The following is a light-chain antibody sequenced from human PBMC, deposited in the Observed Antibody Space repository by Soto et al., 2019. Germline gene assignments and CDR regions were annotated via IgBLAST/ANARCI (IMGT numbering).Light chain of an antibody. J-gene: IGKJ5*01. CDR2: WAS. Sequence: VMTQSPLSLPVTLGQPASISCRSSQSPLYSDGNTYLAWYQQTPGQPPKLLIYWASTRESGVPDRFRGSGSGTDFTLTVDSLQAEDVAVYYCQQYYSTPITFGQGTRLEIK. CDR3: QQYYSTPIT. CDR1: QSPLYSDGNTY. V-gene: IGKV4-1*01.